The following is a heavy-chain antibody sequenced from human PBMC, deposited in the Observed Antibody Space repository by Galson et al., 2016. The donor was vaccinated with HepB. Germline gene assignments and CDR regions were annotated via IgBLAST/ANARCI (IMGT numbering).Heavy chain of an antibody. J-gene: IGHJ3*02. Sequence: PALVKPTQTLTLTCTFSGFSLRSSGMSVSWIRQPPGKALEWLALIDWDDDKYYSTSLKTRLTISKDMSKNQVVLRMTNIDPVATATYYCARMNDYLWGSHVKGVFDIWGQGTRVTVTS. V-gene: IGHV2-70*01. CDR1: GFSLRSSGMS. CDR3: ARMNDYLWGSHVKGVFDI. CDR2: IDWDDDK. D-gene: IGHD3-16*01.